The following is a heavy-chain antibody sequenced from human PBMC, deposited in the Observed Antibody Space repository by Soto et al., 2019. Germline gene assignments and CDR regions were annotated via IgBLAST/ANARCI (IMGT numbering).Heavy chain of an antibody. CDR2: IYYSGST. CDR1: GGSISSGGYY. D-gene: IGHD3-10*01. J-gene: IGHJ5*02. CDR3: ARAPSGSYYRGSWFDP. V-gene: IGHV4-31*03. Sequence: SETLSLTCTVSGGSISSGGYYWSWIRQHPGKGLEWIGYIYYSGSTYYNPSLKSRVTISVDTSKNQFSLKLSTVTAADTAVYYCARAPSGSYYRGSWFDPWGQGTLVTVSS.